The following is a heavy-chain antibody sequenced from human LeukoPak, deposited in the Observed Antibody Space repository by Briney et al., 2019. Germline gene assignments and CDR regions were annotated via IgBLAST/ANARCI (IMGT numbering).Heavy chain of an antibody. V-gene: IGHV3-21*01. CDR2: ISSSSSYI. Sequence: GGSLRLSCAASGFTFSGYSMNWVRQAPVKGLEWVSSISSSSSYIYYADSVKGRFTISRDNAKNSLYLQMNSLRAEDTAVYYCARVSFEGMDVWGQGTTVTVSS. CDR3: ARVSFEGMDV. CDR1: GFTFSGYS. J-gene: IGHJ6*02.